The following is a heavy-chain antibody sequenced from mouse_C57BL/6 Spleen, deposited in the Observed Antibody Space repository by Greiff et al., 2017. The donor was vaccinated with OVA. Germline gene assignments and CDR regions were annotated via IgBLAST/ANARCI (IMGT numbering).Heavy chain of an antibody. CDR2: INPSSGYT. Sequence: VQLQESGAELARPGASVKMSCKASGYTFTSYTMHWVKQRPGQGLEWIGYINPSSGYTKYNQKFKDKATLTADKSSSTAYMQLSSLTSEDSAVYYCARSYINSHFDYWGQGTTLTVSS. CDR3: ARSYINSHFDY. V-gene: IGHV1-4*01. J-gene: IGHJ2*01. D-gene: IGHD2-5*01. CDR1: GYTFTSYT.